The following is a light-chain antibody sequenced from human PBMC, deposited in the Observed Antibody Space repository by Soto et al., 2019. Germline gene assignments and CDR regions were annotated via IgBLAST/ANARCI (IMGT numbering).Light chain of an antibody. CDR3: GTWDGSLSAEV. V-gene: IGLV1-51*01. CDR1: SSNIGNNY. CDR2: DNN. J-gene: IGLJ1*01. Sequence: QSVLTQPPSASGTPGQRVIISCSGSSSNIGNNYVSWFQQLPGTAPKLLVYDNNKRPSGIPDRFSGSKSGTSATLGITGLQTGDEADYYCGTWDGSLSAEVFGTGTKVTVL.